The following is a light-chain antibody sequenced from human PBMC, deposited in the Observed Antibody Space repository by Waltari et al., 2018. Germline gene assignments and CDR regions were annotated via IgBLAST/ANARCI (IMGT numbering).Light chain of an antibody. J-gene: IGLJ3*02. CDR3: AAWDDSLNGPV. CDR2: SNN. Sequence: QSVLTQPPSASGPPGQRVTISCSGTGTNIGSNTVNWYQQLPGTAPKHLIYSNNQRPSGVPDRFSGSKSGTSASLAISGLQSEDEADYYCAAWDDSLNGPVFGGGTKLTVL. CDR1: GTNIGSNT. V-gene: IGLV1-44*01.